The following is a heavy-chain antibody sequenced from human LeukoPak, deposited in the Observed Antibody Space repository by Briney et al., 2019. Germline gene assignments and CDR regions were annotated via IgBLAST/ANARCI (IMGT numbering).Heavy chain of an antibody. D-gene: IGHD5-18*01. V-gene: IGHV3-7*05. CDR2: IKQDGSEK. CDR1: GFIFSSYW. J-gene: IGHJ4*02. CDR3: ARVSLERQLWLPFDY. Sequence: QTGGSLRLSCAASGFIFSSYWMSWVRQAPGKGLEWVANIKQDGSEKYYVDSVKGRFTISRDNAKNSLYLQMNSLRAEDTAVYYCARVSLERQLWLPFDYWGQGTLVTVSS.